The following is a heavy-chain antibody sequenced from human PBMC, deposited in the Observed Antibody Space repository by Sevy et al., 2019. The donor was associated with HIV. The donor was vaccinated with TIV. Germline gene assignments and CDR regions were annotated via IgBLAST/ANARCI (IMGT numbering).Heavy chain of an antibody. Sequence: GGFLRLSCAASGFTFSSYGMHCVRQAPGKGLEWVAAIWFDGSNKYYEDSVKGRFTIFRDNSKNTQYLQMKSLRSEDTAVYYCARESTSDWYLDSWGQGTQVSVSS. D-gene: IGHD2-2*01. V-gene: IGHV3-33*01. CDR2: IWFDGSNK. CDR3: ARESTSDWYLDS. CDR1: GFTFSSYG. J-gene: IGHJ4*02.